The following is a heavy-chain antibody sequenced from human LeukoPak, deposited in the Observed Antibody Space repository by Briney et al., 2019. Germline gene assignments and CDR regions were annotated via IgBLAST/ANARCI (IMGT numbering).Heavy chain of an antibody. CDR3: ARDSSGWYSYY. CDR1: GFTFDDYA. D-gene: IGHD6-19*01. J-gene: IGHJ4*02. CDR2: ISWNGGNI. Sequence: PGGSLRLSCAASGFTFDDYAMHWVRQPPGKGLEWVSGISWNGGNIDYADSVKGRFTVSRDNSKNTLYLQMNSLRADDTAVYYCARDSSGWYSYYWGQGTLVTVSS. V-gene: IGHV3-9*01.